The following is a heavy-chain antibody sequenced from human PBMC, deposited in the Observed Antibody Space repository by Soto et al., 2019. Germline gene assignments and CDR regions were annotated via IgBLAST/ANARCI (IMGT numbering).Heavy chain of an antibody. CDR2: IYWDDDK. Sequence: QITLKESSPTLVKPTQTLTLTCTFSGFSLSTSGVGVGWIRQPPGKALEWLALIYWDDDKRYSPSLKSRLTITKDTSKNQVVLTMTNMDPVDTATYYCAHRQRVRGVSSAFDIWGQGTMVTVSS. J-gene: IGHJ3*02. CDR3: AHRQRVRGVSSAFDI. D-gene: IGHD3-10*01. V-gene: IGHV2-5*02. CDR1: GFSLSTSGVG.